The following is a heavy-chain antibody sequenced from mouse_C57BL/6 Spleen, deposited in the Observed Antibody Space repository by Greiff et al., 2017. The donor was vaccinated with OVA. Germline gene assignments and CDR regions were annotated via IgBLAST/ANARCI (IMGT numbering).Heavy chain of an antibody. CDR3: ATNWGEAY. J-gene: IGHJ3*01. D-gene: IGHD4-1*02. V-gene: IGHV1-26*01. CDR1: GYTFTDYY. Sequence: EVQLQQSGPELVKPGASVKISCKASGYTFTDYYMNWVKQSHGKSLEWIGDINPNNGGTSYNQKFKGKATLTVDKSSSTAYMELRSLTSEDSAVYYCATNWGEAYWGQGTLVTVSA. CDR2: INPNNGGT.